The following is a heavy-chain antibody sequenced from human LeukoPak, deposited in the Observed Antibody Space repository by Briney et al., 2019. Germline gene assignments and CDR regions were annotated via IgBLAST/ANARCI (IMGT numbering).Heavy chain of an antibody. V-gene: IGHV3-21*01. J-gene: IGHJ4*02. CDR3: ARDPTPGDPPHY. CDR2: ISSSSSYI. Sequence: GGSLRLSCAASGFTFSSYSMNWVRQAPGKGLEWVSSISSSSSYIYYADSVKGRFTISRDNAKNSLYLQMNSLRAEDTAVHYCARDPTPGDPPHYWGQGTLVTVSS. D-gene: IGHD4-17*01. CDR1: GFTFSSYS.